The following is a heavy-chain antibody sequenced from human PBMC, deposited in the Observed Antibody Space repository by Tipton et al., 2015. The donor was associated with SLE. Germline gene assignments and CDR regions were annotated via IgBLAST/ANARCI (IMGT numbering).Heavy chain of an antibody. CDR3: ARLEGSSWSLYYLDY. Sequence: TLSLTCAVSGYSISSGYYWGWIRQPPGKGLEWIGSIYHSGSTYYNPSLKSRVTISVDPSNNYFSLNVSSVTAADTALYYCARLEGSSWSLYYLDYWGRGKLVTVSS. J-gene: IGHJ4*02. D-gene: IGHD6-13*01. V-gene: IGHV4-38-2*01. CDR2: IYHSGST. CDR1: GYSISSGYY.